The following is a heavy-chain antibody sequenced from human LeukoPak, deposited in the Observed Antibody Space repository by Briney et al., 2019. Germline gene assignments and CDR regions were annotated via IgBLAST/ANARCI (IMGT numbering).Heavy chain of an antibody. D-gene: IGHD1-14*01. V-gene: IGHV1-69*06. CDR3: ARVPGNYYYYYMDV. J-gene: IGHJ6*03. Sequence: SVKVSCKSSGGTFSSYAISWGRQAPGQGLEVMGGVIPIFGTANYAQKFQGRVTITADKSTSTAYMELSSLRSEDTAVYYCARVPGNYYYYYMDVWGKGTTVTVSS. CDR1: GGTFSSYA. CDR2: VIPIFGTA.